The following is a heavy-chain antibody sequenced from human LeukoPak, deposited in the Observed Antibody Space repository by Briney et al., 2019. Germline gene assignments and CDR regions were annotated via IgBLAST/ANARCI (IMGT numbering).Heavy chain of an antibody. CDR1: GGSISSGGYS. D-gene: IGHD3-10*01. Sequence: SQTLSLTCAVSGGSISSGGYSWSWIRQPPGKGLEWIGYIYHSGSTYYNPSLKSRVTISVDRSKNQFSLKLSSVTAADTAVYYCASSYGSGSYRYGTDVWGQGTTVTVSS. CDR2: IYHSGST. CDR3: ASSYGSGSYRYGTDV. V-gene: IGHV4-30-2*01. J-gene: IGHJ6*02.